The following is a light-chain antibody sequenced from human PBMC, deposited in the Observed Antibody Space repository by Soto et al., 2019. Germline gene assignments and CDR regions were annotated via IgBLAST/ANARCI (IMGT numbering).Light chain of an antibody. J-gene: IGLJ2*01. CDR3: QSYDTSLSGSV. Sequence: QSVLTQPPSVSGAPGQRVTISCTGSSSNIGAGYDVHWYQQLPGTAPKLLTSGNSNRPSGVPDRFSGSKSGTSASLAITGLQAEDEADYYCQSYDTSLSGSVFGGGTKVTVL. CDR2: GNS. CDR1: SSNIGAGYD. V-gene: IGLV1-40*01.